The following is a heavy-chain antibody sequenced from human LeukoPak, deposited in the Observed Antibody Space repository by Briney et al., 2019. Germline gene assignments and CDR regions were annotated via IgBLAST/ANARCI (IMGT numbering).Heavy chain of an antibody. CDR2: ISGSGGST. CDR3: AKDTTPRYGDPFDY. Sequence: TGGSLRLSCAASGFTLSSYAMSWVRQAPGKGLEWVSAISGSGGSTYYADSVKGRSTISRDNSKNTLYLQMNSLRAEDTAVYYCAKDTTPRYGDPFDYWGQGTLVTVSS. D-gene: IGHD4-17*01. CDR1: GFTLSSYA. V-gene: IGHV3-23*01. J-gene: IGHJ4*02.